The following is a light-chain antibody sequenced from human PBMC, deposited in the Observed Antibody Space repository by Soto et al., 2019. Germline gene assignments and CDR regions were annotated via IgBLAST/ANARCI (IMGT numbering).Light chain of an antibody. Sequence: QSALTQPASVSGSPGQSITISCTGTSSDVGSYNLVSWYQHHPGKAPKLMIYDDTKRPSGVSNRFSASKSGNTASLTVSGLQAEDEADYYCCSSVNDNKLLFGGGTKLTVL. CDR2: DDT. CDR1: SSDVGSYNL. V-gene: IGLV2-23*01. CDR3: CSSVNDNKLL. J-gene: IGLJ2*01.